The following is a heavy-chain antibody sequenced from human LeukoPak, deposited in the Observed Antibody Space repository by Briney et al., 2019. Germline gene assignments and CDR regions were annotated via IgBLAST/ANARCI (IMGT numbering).Heavy chain of an antibody. Sequence: SETLSLTCTVSGGSISSSSYYWGWIRQPPGKGLEWIGSIYYSGSTYYTPSLKSRVPISVDTSKNQFSLKLSSVTAADTAVYYCARHGQGDSGYDSYFDYWGQGTLVTVSS. CDR3: ARHGQGDSGYDSYFDY. D-gene: IGHD5-12*01. J-gene: IGHJ4*02. V-gene: IGHV4-39*01. CDR2: IYYSGST. CDR1: GGSISSSSYY.